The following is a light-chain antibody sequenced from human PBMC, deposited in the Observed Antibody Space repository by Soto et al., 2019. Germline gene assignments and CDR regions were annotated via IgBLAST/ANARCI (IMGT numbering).Light chain of an antibody. V-gene: IGLV1-44*01. Sequence: QSVLTQPSSASGTPGQRVTISCSGGSSNIGGNTAHWYQQFPGTAPKLLIYNNHQRPSGVPDRFSGSKYGTSASLAISGLESEDEAMYYCAAWDDSLSGPVFGEGTKLTVL. CDR1: SSNIGGNT. CDR3: AAWDDSLSGPV. CDR2: NNH. J-gene: IGLJ2*01.